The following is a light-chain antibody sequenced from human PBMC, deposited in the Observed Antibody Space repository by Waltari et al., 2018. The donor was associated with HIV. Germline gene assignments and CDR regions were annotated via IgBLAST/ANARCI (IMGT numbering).Light chain of an antibody. CDR3: CSYSLTHTLV. Sequence: QSALTQPASVSGSPGQSITISCTGARSDVGDYNFVAWYQQHPDNAPKLIIYDVNDRPSGVSIRFSVSKSGNTASLTISGLQAEDEADYYCCSYSLTHTLVFGSGTKVTVL. V-gene: IGLV2-14*03. J-gene: IGLJ1*01. CDR1: RSDVGDYNF. CDR2: DVN.